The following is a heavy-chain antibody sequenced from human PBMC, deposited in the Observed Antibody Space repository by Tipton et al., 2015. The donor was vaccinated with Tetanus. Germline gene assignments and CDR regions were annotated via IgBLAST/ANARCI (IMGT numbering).Heavy chain of an antibody. CDR1: GFTFSSHT. CDR3: ASRGAYVGSYGSPLDY. J-gene: IGHJ4*02. Sequence: SLRLSCAASGFTFSSHTMSWVRQAPGKGLEWVSAVSLSGDASFYADSVRGRFSISRDNSQNTLCLQMNSLRAEDTAVYYCASRGAYVGSYGSPLDYWGQGALVTVSS. V-gene: IGHV3-23*01. CDR2: VSLSGDAS. D-gene: IGHD1-26*01.